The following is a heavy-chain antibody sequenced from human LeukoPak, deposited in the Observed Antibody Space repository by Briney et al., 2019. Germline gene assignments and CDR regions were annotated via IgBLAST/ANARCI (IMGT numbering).Heavy chain of an antibody. D-gene: IGHD3-10*01. CDR1: GGSFSGYY. Sequence: PSETLSLTCAVYGGSFSGYYWSWIRQPPGKGLEWIGEINHSGSTNYNPSLKSRVTISVDRSKNQFSLKLSSVTAADTAVYYCARSNYGSGSHAFDIWGQGTTVTVSS. CDR2: INHSGST. CDR3: ARSNYGSGSHAFDI. J-gene: IGHJ3*02. V-gene: IGHV4-34*01.